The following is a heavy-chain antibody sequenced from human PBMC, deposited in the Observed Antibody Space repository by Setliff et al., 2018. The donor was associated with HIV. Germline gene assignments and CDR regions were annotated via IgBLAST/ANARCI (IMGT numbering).Heavy chain of an antibody. Sequence: GASVKVSCKASGYNFINYGISWVRQAPGQGLEWMGWISPKYGGTNYAQNFQGRVTMTRDTSISTAYMELSRLRSDDTAVYYCARDGDYGEYGAWGQGTLVTVSS. CDR3: ARDGDYGEYGA. V-gene: IGHV1-2*02. CDR2: ISPKYGGT. J-gene: IGHJ5*02. CDR1: GYNFINYG. D-gene: IGHD4-17*01.